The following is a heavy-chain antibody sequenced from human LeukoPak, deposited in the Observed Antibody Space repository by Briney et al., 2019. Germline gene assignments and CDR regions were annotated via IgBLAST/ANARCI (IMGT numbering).Heavy chain of an antibody. D-gene: IGHD2-15*01. J-gene: IGHJ4*02. V-gene: IGHV4-59*01. CDR3: ARGRDCSGGSCFSGLDY. CDR2: IYYSGST. CDR1: GGSISSYY. Sequence: PSETLSLTCTGSGGSISSYYWSWLRQPPGKGLEWFGYIYYSGSTNYNPSLRSRVTISVDTSKNQFSLKLSSVTAADTAVYYCARGRDCSGGSCFSGLDYWGQGTRVTVSS.